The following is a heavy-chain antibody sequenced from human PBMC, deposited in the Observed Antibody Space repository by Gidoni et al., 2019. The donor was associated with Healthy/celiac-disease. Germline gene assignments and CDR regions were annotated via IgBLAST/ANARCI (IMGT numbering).Heavy chain of an antibody. CDR3: TTEYSSSWYGLWSTLEY. J-gene: IGHJ4*02. Sequence: EVQLVESGGGLVKQGWSLRLSCAASGFPLTNHRIGWVRQAPGKGLEWVGSIKSKTDGGTTDYAAPVKGRFTISRDDSKNTLYLQMNSLKTEDTAVYYCTTEYSSSWYGLWSTLEYWGQGTLVTVSS. D-gene: IGHD6-13*01. CDR1: GFPLTNHR. V-gene: IGHV3-15*01. CDR2: IKSKTDGGTT.